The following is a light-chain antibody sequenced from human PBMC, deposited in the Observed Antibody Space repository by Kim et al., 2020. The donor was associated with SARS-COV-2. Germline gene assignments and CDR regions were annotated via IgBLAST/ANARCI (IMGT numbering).Light chain of an antibody. CDR3: QVWDSNTYV. J-gene: IGLJ1*01. CDR2: RDN. V-gene: IGLV3-9*01. CDR1: NIGTKN. Sequence: SVALGQTATITGGGNNIGTKNVHWYQQKPGQAPVVVIYRDNDRPSEIPERFSGSNSGSTATLTISRAQAGDEADYYCQVWDSNTYVFGTGTKVTVL.